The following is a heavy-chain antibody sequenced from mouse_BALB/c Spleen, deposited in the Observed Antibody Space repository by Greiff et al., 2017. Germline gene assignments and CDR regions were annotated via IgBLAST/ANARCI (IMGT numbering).Heavy chain of an antibody. CDR1: GFTFSSYA. CDR3: ARETYSYAMDY. Sequence: EVQRVESGGGLVKPGGSLKLSCAASGFTFSSYAMSWVRQTPEKRLEWVASISSGGSTYYPDSVKGRFTISRDNARNILYLQMSSLRSEDTAMYYCARETYSYAMDYWGQGTSVTVSS. CDR2: ISSGGST. D-gene: IGHD2-10*01. J-gene: IGHJ4*01. V-gene: IGHV5-6-5*01.